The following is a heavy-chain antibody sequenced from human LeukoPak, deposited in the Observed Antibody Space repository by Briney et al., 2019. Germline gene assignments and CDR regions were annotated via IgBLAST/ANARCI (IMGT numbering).Heavy chain of an antibody. CDR3: ATRVGAQGD. CDR2: ISGDGTTT. Sequence: GRSLRLSCAASGFTFSSYWMHWVRQAPGKGLVWVSRISGDGTTTTYADAVKGRFTISRDNAKNTVSLQMNSLRAEDTAVYYCATRVGAQGDWGQGTLVTVSS. V-gene: IGHV3-74*01. J-gene: IGHJ4*02. CDR1: GFTFSSYW. D-gene: IGHD1-26*01.